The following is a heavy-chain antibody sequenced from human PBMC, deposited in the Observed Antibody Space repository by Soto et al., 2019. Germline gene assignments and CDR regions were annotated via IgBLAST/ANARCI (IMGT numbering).Heavy chain of an antibody. V-gene: IGHV5-51*01. CDR1: GDSFTSYC. J-gene: IGHJ6*02. CDR2: IYSSDSDT. D-gene: IGHD4-17*01. Sequence: PGESLKISCKGSGDSFTSYCIGWVRQMPGKGLEWMGIIYSSDSDTSYRPSFQGHVTMSADKTIRATYQQWSSLKATDTAMDYCARPHDAGNYGYGVDVWGQGTTVTVSS. CDR3: ARPHDAGNYGYGVDV.